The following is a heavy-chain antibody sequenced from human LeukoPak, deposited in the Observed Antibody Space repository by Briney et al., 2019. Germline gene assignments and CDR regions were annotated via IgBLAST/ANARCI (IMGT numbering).Heavy chain of an antibody. V-gene: IGHV3-23*01. CDR2: ISGSGGST. Sequence: GGSLRLSCAASGFTFSSYAMSWVRQAPGKGLEWVSAISGSGGSTYYADSVKGRFTISRDNSKNTLYLQMNSLRAEDTAVYYCANDLQDIVVVPAAIGGYWGQGTLVTVSS. D-gene: IGHD2-2*02. CDR1: GFTFSSYA. J-gene: IGHJ4*02. CDR3: ANDLQDIVVVPAAIGGY.